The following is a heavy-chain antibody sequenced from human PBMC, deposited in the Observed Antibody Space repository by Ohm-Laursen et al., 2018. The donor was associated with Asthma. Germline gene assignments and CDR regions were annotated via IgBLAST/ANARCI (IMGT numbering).Heavy chain of an antibody. Sequence: SSVKVSCKTPGDTFSNHGFSWLRQAPGQGLEWMGTIVPVFAAAHYAQKFQGRLTITAGESTTTYMELTSLTSDDTAFYYCARDPRTTVIPFFDYWGQGTLVTVSS. V-gene: IGHV1-69*15. J-gene: IGHJ4*02. CDR1: GDTFSNHG. D-gene: IGHD1-1*01. CDR2: IVPVFAAA. CDR3: ARDPRTTVIPFFDY.